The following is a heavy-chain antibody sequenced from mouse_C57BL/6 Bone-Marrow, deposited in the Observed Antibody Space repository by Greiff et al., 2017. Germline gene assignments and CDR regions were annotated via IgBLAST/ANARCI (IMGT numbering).Heavy chain of an antibody. CDR2: ISYDGSN. CDR3: ARFICDY. J-gene: IGHJ2*01. D-gene: IGHD1-1*01. CDR1: GYSITSGYY. V-gene: IGHV3-6*01. Sequence: ESGPGLVKPSQSLSLTCSVTGYSITSGYYWNWIRQFPGNKLEWMGYISYDGSNNYNPSLKNRISITRDTSKNQLFLKLNSVTTEDTATYYCARFICDYWGQGTTLTVSS.